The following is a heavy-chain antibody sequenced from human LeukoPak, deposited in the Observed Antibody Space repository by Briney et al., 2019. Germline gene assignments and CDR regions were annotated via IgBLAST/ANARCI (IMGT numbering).Heavy chain of an antibody. CDR3: ARDRYCTNGVCYET. J-gene: IGHJ5*02. CDR2: INPNSGGT. CDR1: GYTFTGYY. V-gene: IGHV1-2*02. Sequence: ASVKVSCKASGYTFTGYYMHWVRQAPGQGLEWMGWINPNSGGTNYAQKFQGRVTMTRDTSISTAYMELSRLRSDDTAVYYCARDRYCTNGVCYETWGQGTLVTVSS. D-gene: IGHD2-8*01.